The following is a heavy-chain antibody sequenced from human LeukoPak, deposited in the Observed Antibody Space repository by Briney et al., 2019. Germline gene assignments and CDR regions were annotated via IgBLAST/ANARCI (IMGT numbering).Heavy chain of an antibody. Sequence: SETLSLTCTVSGGSISSGSYYCRWIRQPAGKGLEWIVRIYTSGSTNYNPSLQSRVTISVDTSKNQFSLKLSSVTAADTAVYYCARSHYGSGSYYSVGDYWGQGTLVTVSS. D-gene: IGHD3-10*01. CDR1: GGSISSGSYY. CDR2: IYTSGST. V-gene: IGHV4-61*02. CDR3: ARSHYGSGSYYSVGDY. J-gene: IGHJ4*02.